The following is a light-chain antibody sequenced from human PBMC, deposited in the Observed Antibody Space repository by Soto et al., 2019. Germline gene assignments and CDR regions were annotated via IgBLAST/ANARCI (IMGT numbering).Light chain of an antibody. CDR2: LGS. CDR3: MQTLQAPVIT. V-gene: IGKV2-28*01. J-gene: IGKJ5*01. CDR1: QSLLHSNGDIY. Sequence: DIVLTQSPLSLTVTPGEPASISCRSDQSLLHSNGDIYLDWYVQKPGQSPQRLIFLGSTRASGVPDRFRGSGSGTDFTLKISRVEAEDVGIYYCMQTLQAPVITFGQGTRLEIK.